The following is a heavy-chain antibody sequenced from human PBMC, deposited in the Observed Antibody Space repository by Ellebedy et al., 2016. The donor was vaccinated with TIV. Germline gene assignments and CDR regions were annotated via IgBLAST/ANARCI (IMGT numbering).Heavy chain of an antibody. CDR2: INSDGSST. Sequence: GESLKISCAASGFTFSSYWMHWVRQAPGKGLVWVSRINSDGSSTSYADSVKGRITISRDNSKNTLYLQMNSLRAEDTAVYYCARDPREWLVRGYFDCWGQGTLVTVSS. D-gene: IGHD6-19*01. CDR3: ARDPREWLVRGYFDC. CDR1: GFTFSSYW. V-gene: IGHV3-74*01. J-gene: IGHJ4*02.